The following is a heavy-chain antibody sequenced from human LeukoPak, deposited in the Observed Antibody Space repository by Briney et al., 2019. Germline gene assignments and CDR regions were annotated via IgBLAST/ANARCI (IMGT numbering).Heavy chain of an antibody. CDR3: ARVRSGSDNDY. CDR2: IKQDGSEK. D-gene: IGHD1-26*01. V-gene: IGHV3-7*01. Sequence: GGSLRLSCAASGFTFSSYWMSWVRQAPGKGLEWVANIKQDGSEKYYVDSVKGLFTISRDNAKNSLYLQMNSLRAEDTAVYYCARVRSGSDNDYWGQGTLVTVSS. J-gene: IGHJ4*02. CDR1: GFTFSSYW.